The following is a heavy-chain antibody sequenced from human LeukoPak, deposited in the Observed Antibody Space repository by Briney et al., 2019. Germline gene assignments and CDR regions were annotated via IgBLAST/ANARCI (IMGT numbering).Heavy chain of an antibody. J-gene: IGHJ4*02. CDR1: GFTVSSNY. D-gene: IGHD3-10*01. Sequence: GGSLRLSCAASGFTVSSNYMSWVRQAPGKGLEWVANIKQDGSEKYYVDSVKGRFTISRDNAKNSLYLQMNSLRAEDTAVYYCARDGRITMVRGVNPPDYWGQGTLVTVSS. V-gene: IGHV3-7*01. CDR2: IKQDGSEK. CDR3: ARDGRITMVRGVNPPDY.